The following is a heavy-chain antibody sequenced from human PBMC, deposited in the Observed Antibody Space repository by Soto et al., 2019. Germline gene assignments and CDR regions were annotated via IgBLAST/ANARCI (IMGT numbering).Heavy chain of an antibody. V-gene: IGHV1-69*12. D-gene: IGHD2-15*01. Sequence: QVQLVQSGAEVKKPGSSVKVSCKASGGTFSSYAISWVRQAPGQGLEWMGGIIPIFGTTNYAQKFQGRVTITADESTSQAYMELSSLRSEDTAVYYCARVVTVVKSFHYWYFDLWGRGTLVSVSS. CDR2: IIPIFGTT. CDR3: ARVVTVVKSFHYWYFDL. J-gene: IGHJ2*01. CDR1: GGTFSSYA.